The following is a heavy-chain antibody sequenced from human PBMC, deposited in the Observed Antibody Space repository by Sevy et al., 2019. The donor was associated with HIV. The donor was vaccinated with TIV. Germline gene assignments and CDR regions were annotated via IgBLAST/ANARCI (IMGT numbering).Heavy chain of an antibody. CDR3: TTVMRLFGDPNFWYFDL. D-gene: IGHD2-21*01. J-gene: IGHJ2*01. CDR2: IKRKAEGGTT. CDR1: GFTFGNAW. V-gene: IGHV3-15*07. Sequence: GGSLRLSCAASGFTFGNAWMDWVRQAPGKGLEWVGRIKRKAEGGTTDYAAPVKGRFTFLRDDSKNTLYLQMNSLKTEDTALYYGTTVMRLFGDPNFWYFDLWGRGTLVTVSS.